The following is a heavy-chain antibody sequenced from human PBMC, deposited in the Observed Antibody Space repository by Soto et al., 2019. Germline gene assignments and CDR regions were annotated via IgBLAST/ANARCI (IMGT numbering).Heavy chain of an antibody. D-gene: IGHD4-17*01. CDR3: ARGASTVTTDNWFYP. CDR1: GDCISSYY. J-gene: IGHJ5*02. Sequence: LETLSLARRVGGDCISSYYLSRIRQPPGKGLEWIGYIYYSGSTNHNPSLKSRVTISVDTSKNQFSLKLSSVTAADTAVYYCARGASTVTTDNWFYPWGQGTLVTVSS. CDR2: IYYSGST. V-gene: IGHV4-59*01.